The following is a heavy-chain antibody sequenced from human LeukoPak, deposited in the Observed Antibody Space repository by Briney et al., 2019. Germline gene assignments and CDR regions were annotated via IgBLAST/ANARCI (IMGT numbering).Heavy chain of an antibody. CDR1: GGTISSGGYS. V-gene: IGHV4-30-2*01. D-gene: IGHD5-12*01. Sequence: PSETLSLTCAASGGTISSGGYSWSCVRQPPGEGLASVGYIYHSGSTYYDPSLRSRVTISLDRSKNQFSLKLSSMTAAHTAVYYCAAGNTGYDRDSFDIWGQGTIVTGSS. J-gene: IGHJ3*02. CDR3: AAGNTGYDRDSFDI. CDR2: IYHSGST.